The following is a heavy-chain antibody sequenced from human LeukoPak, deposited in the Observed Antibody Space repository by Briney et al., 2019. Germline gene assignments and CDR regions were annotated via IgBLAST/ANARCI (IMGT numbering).Heavy chain of an antibody. CDR3: ARIASHSSSWYDGGY. Sequence: GGSLRLSCAASGFTLSSYWMHWVRQAPGKGLVWVSRINSDGSSTTYAGSVKGRFTISRDNAKNTLYLQMNSLRAEDTGVYYCARIASHSSSWYDGGYWGQGTLVTVSS. V-gene: IGHV3-74*01. CDR1: GFTLSSYW. CDR2: INSDGSST. D-gene: IGHD6-13*01. J-gene: IGHJ4*02.